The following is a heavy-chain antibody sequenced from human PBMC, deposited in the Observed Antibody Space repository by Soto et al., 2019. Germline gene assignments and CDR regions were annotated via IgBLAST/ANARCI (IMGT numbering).Heavy chain of an antibody. CDR2: INPSGGST. D-gene: IGHD6-19*01. CDR1: GYTFTSYY. V-gene: IGHV1-46*03. CDR3: ARDLAVAGTIGGFDP. J-gene: IGHJ5*02. Sequence: QVQLVQSGAEVKKPGASVKVSCKASGYTFTSYYMHWVRQAPGQGLEWMGIINPSGGSTSYAQKFQGRVTMNRDTSTSTVYMELSSLRSEDTAVYYCARDLAVAGTIGGFDPWGQGTLVTVSS.